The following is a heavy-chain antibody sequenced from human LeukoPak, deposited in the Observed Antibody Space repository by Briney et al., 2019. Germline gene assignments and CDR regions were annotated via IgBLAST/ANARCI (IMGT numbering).Heavy chain of an antibody. D-gene: IGHD3-22*01. CDR2: IYDSGGT. CDR1: GGSTSSSTYY. Sequence: SETLSLTCTVSGGSTSSSTYYWDWIRQPPGKGLEWIGNIYDSGGTHYNPSLKSRVTISEDTSKNQFSLKLNSVTAADTAVYYCARLGYDSSGYHDAFDIWGQGTMVTVSS. J-gene: IGHJ3*02. V-gene: IGHV4-39*01. CDR3: ARLGYDSSGYHDAFDI.